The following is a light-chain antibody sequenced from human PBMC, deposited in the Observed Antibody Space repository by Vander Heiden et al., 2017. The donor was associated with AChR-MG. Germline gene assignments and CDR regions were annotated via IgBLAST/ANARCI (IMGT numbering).Light chain of an antibody. Sequence: DIQMTQSPSTLSASVGDRVTITCRASQSISTWLAWYQQTPGKAPKLLIYKASSLQTGVPSRFSGSGSVTEFTLTISSLQPDDFATYYCQQYNSYPWTFGQWTKVYIK. V-gene: IGKV1-5*03. CDR1: QSISTW. J-gene: IGKJ1*01. CDR2: KAS. CDR3: QQYNSYPWT.